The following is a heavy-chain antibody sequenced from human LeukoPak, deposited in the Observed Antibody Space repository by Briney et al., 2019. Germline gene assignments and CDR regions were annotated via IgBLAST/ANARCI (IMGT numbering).Heavy chain of an antibody. D-gene: IGHD2-2*01. CDR1: GFTFSSYE. CDR3: TRKYCSSTSCLFDY. J-gene: IGHJ4*02. V-gene: IGHV3-48*03. Sequence: GGSLRLSCAASGFTFSSYEMNWVRQAPGKGLEWVSYISSSGTLIYNADSVKGRFTISRDNARNSLYLQMNSLRAEDTAVYYCTRKYCSSTSCLFDYWGQGTLVTVSS. CDR2: ISSSGTLI.